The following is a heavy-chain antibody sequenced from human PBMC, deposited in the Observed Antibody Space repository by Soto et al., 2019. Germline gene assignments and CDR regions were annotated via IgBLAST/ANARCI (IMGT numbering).Heavy chain of an antibody. D-gene: IGHD3-22*01. CDR3: ARGGRFYYNNWFDP. Sequence: NPSETLSLTCTVSGGSIRSGGYYWSWIRQHPGKGLEWIGYIHDSGSTYYNPSLKSRVTISVDTSKNQFSLKLSSVTAADTAVYYCARGGRFYYNNWFDPWGQGTLVTVSS. CDR1: GGSIRSGGYY. J-gene: IGHJ5*02. CDR2: IHDSGST. V-gene: IGHV4-31*03.